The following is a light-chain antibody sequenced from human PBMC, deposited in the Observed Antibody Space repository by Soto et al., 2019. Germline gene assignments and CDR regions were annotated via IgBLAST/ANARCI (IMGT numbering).Light chain of an antibody. CDR2: GAS. V-gene: IGKV3-20*01. Sequence: EIVLTQSPGTLSLSPGERATLSCRASQSVSSSYLAWYQQKPGQAPRLLIYGASSRATGIPDRFSGSGSGTDFTLTISRLEPEXFXVYYCQQYGSSTYTFGQGTKLEIK. J-gene: IGKJ2*01. CDR1: QSVSSSY. CDR3: QQYGSSTYT.